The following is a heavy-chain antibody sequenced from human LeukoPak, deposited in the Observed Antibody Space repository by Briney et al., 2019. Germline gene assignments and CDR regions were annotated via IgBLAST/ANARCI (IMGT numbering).Heavy chain of an antibody. V-gene: IGHV1-2*06. D-gene: IGHD3-10*01. J-gene: IGHJ4*02. Sequence: ASVKVSCKASGYIFSDYYMHWVRQAPGQELEWMGRIHLNSGGTNYVQNFQGRVTMTRDTSINTAYMELTRLTSDDTAVYYCARDAYGSGSPNAYYFDYWGQGTLVTVSS. CDR3: ARDAYGSGSPNAYYFDY. CDR1: GYIFSDYY. CDR2: IHLNSGGT.